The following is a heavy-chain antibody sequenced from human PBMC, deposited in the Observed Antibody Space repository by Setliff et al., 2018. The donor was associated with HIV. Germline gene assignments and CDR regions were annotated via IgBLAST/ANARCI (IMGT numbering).Heavy chain of an antibody. CDR1: GYSISSGYY. CDR2: MYTDGST. V-gene: IGHV4-61*09. Sequence: SETLSLTCTVSGYSISSGYYWGWIRQPAGKGLEWIGHMYTDGSTNYNPSFKSRVTISVDKSKNQFSLKLSSVTAADTAVYYCAGIIATPGTTWGQGTLVTVSS. D-gene: IGHD6-13*01. J-gene: IGHJ1*01. CDR3: AGIIATPGTT.